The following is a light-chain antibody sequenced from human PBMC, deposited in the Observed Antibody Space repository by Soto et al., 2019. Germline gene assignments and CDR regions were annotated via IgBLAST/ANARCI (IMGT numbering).Light chain of an antibody. CDR3: QQYYSYLT. CDR2: AAS. J-gene: IGKJ4*02. CDR1: QGISSY. Sequence: AIRMTQSPSSFSASTGDRVTITCRARQGISSYLAWYQQKPGKAPKLLIYAASTLQSGVPSRFSGSGSGTDFTLTISCLQAEDVATYYCQQYYSYLTFGGGTKVEIK. V-gene: IGKV1-8*01.